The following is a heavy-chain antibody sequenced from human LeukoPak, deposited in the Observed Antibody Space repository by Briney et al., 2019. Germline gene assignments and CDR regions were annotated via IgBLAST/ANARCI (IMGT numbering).Heavy chain of an antibody. Sequence: GGSLRLSCAASGFTFSSYGMHWVRQAPGKGLEWVAVISYDGSNKYYADSVKGRFTISRDNSKNTLYLQMNSLRAEDTAVYYCARVPNTNYDFWSDIDYWGQGTLVSVSS. J-gene: IGHJ4*02. CDR2: ISYDGSNK. CDR3: ARVPNTNYDFWSDIDY. D-gene: IGHD3-3*01. CDR1: GFTFSSYG. V-gene: IGHV3-30*19.